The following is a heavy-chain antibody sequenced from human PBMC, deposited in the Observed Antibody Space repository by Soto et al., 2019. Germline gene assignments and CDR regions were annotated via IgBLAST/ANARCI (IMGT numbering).Heavy chain of an antibody. CDR3: VKDRDSNSWPSRDV. CDR2: ISPKSGSI. D-gene: IGHD3-22*01. Sequence: ASVKVSCKTSGYTFTRNGISWVRQAPGQGLEWMGWISPKSGSIKYAQKFQGRVIMTTDTSTSAAYMEVRSLRSDDTAVYYCVKDRDSNSWPSRDVWGPGTTVTVSS. J-gene: IGHJ6*02. CDR1: GYTFTRNG. V-gene: IGHV1-18*01.